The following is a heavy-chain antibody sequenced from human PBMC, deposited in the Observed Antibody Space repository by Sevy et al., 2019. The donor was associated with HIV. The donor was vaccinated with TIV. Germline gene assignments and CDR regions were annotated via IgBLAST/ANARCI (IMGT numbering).Heavy chain of an antibody. Sequence: GGSLRLSCAASGITFSSHAMSWVRQAPGKGLEWVSTIFGSGGVTYYADSVKGRFTISRDYSKNTLYLQMDSLRAEDTAVSYCAGGRYDSSGSFDAFDLWGQGTTVTVSS. CDR1: GITFSSHA. D-gene: IGHD3-22*01. CDR3: AGGRYDSSGSFDAFDL. CDR2: IFGSGGVT. V-gene: IGHV3-23*01. J-gene: IGHJ3*01.